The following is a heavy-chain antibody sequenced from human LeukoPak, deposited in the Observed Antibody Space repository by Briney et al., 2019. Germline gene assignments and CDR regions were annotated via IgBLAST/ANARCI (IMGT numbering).Heavy chain of an antibody. Sequence: GGSLRLSCAASGFTFSGSALHWVRQASGKGLEWVGRIRSTANGYATAYAASVKGRFTISRDDSKNTAYLQMNSLRAEDTAVYYCARNPGSYQPLVPDYWGQGTLVTVSS. D-gene: IGHD2-2*01. CDR1: GFTFSGSA. J-gene: IGHJ4*02. CDR3: ARNPGSYQPLVPDY. CDR2: IRSTANGYAT. V-gene: IGHV3-73*01.